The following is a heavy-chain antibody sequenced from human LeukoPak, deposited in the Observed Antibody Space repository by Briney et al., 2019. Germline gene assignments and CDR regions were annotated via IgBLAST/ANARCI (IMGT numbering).Heavy chain of an antibody. J-gene: IGHJ4*02. D-gene: IGHD4/OR15-4a*01. CDR2: INLSGGST. CDR1: GFTFINYY. Sequence: ASVKVSCKASGFTFINYYRHWVRQAPGQGLEWLGIINLSGGSTHYPQKFQDRVTMTRDTSTSTVYMELSSLRSEDTAVYYCARDLDYGEKSEDYWGQGTLVTVSS. CDR3: ARDLDYGEKSEDY. V-gene: IGHV1-46*01.